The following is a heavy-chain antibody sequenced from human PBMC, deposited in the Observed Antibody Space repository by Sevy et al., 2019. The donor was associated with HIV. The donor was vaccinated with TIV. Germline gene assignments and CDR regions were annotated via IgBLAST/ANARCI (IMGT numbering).Heavy chain of an antibody. D-gene: IGHD6-13*01. Sequence: ASVKVSCKASGYTFTSFDINWVRQATGRGPEWMGWINPNSGNTDYAQRFQGRVTMTRNTSISTVYMELTGLRSDDTAVYYCARAYSSSWFGYYFDYWGQGTLVTVSS. V-gene: IGHV1-8*01. CDR1: GYTFTSFD. CDR3: ARAYSSSWFGYYFDY. J-gene: IGHJ4*02. CDR2: INPNSGNT.